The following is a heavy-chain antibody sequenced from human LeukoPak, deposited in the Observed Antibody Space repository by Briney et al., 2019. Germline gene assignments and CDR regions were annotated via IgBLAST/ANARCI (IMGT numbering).Heavy chain of an antibody. CDR1: GYTFTSYY. J-gene: IGHJ3*02. CDR3: ARLYDSSGQPSLNDAFDI. Sequence: GASVKVSCKASGYTFTSYYMHWVRQAPGQGLEWMGIINPSGGSTSYAQKFQGRVTMTRDTSTSTVYMELSSLRSEDTAVYYCARLYDSSGQPSLNDAFDIWGQGTMVTVSS. CDR2: INPSGGST. D-gene: IGHD3-22*01. V-gene: IGHV1-46*01.